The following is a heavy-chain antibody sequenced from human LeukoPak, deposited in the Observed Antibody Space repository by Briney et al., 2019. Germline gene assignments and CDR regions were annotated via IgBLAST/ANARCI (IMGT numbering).Heavy chain of an antibody. J-gene: IGHJ4*02. D-gene: IGHD3-16*01. CDR1: GFTFSTYW. Sequence: GGSLRLSCAASGFTFSTYWMTWVRQAPGKGLEWVANIKQDGSEKLYVDSVKGRFAISRDNAKNSLYLQMNSLRVEDTAVYYCANIRGGWGQGTLVTVSS. CDR3: ANIRGG. CDR2: IKQDGSEK. V-gene: IGHV3-7*03.